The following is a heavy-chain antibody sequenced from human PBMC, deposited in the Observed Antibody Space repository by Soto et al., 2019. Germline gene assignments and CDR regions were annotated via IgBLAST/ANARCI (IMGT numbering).Heavy chain of an antibody. Sequence: PGGSLRLSCAASGFTFNHYAMSWVRQAPGKGLEWVSGIIASGGDTHYADSVKGRFTISRDNAKNSLYLQMNSLRAEDTAVYYCARDPYYSDSSGPYWGQGTLVTVSS. CDR1: GFTFNHYA. J-gene: IGHJ4*02. V-gene: IGHV3-23*01. CDR3: ARDPYYSDSSGPY. D-gene: IGHD3-22*01. CDR2: IIASGGDT.